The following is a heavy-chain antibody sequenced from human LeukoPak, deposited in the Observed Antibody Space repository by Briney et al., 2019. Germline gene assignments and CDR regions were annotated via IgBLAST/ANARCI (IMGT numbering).Heavy chain of an antibody. J-gene: IGHJ4*02. CDR1: GFTFSSYG. CDR3: AKETYGDYYYFDY. D-gene: IGHD4-17*01. Sequence: GRSLRLSCAASGFTFSSYGMHWVRQAPGKGLEWVAVISYDGSNKYYADSVKGRFTISRDNSKNTLYLQMNSLRAEDTAVYYCAKETYGDYYYFDYWGQGTLVTVSS. CDR2: ISYDGSNK. V-gene: IGHV3-30*18.